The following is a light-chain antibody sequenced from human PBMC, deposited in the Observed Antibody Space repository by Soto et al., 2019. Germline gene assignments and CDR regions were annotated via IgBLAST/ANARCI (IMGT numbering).Light chain of an antibody. V-gene: IGLV2-14*01. CDR3: SSYTSGSTLPWV. CDR1: SSDIGGYNS. J-gene: IGLJ1*01. CDR2: GVY. Sequence: QSALTQPASVSGSPGQSITISCTGTSSDIGGYNSVSWHQHHPGKAPKLIIFGVYDRPSGVSDRFSDSKSGNTASLTIFGLQLEDEAVYYCSSYTSGSTLPWVFGTGTKVTVL.